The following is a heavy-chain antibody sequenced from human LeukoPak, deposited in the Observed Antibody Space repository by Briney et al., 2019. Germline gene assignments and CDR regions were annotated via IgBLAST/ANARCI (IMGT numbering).Heavy chain of an antibody. CDR1: GGSFSVYY. V-gene: IGHV4-34*01. CDR2: TNHCGNI. D-gene: IGHD3-9*01. CDR3: ARGHNWLSYAFDI. Sequence: SETLSLTCAVYGGSFSVYYWSWIRQPPGKGLEWIGETNHCGNINYNPSLKSRVTISVDTSKNQFSLKLSSVTAADTAVYYCARGHNWLSYAFDIWGQGTMVTVSS. J-gene: IGHJ3*02.